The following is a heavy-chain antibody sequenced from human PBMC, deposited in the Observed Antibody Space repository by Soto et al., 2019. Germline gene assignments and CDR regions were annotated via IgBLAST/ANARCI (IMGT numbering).Heavy chain of an antibody. Sequence: GGSLRLSCAASGFTFSSYAMHWVRQAPGKGLEWVAVISYDGSNKYYADSVKGRFTISRDNSKNTLYLQMNSLRAEDTAVYYCARGDYSSSSVFDYWGQGTLVTVSS. CDR2: ISYDGSNK. CDR3: ARGDYSSSSVFDY. V-gene: IGHV3-30-3*01. J-gene: IGHJ4*02. D-gene: IGHD6-6*01. CDR1: GFTFSSYA.